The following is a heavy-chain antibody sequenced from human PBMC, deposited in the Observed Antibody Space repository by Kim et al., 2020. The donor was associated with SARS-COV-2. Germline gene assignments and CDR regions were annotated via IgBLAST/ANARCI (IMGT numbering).Heavy chain of an antibody. D-gene: IGHD6-13*01. CDR2: IKSKTDGGTT. CDR3: TTDSKAAAGATPVRSYYYGRDV. V-gene: IGHV3-15*01. J-gene: IGHJ6*02. CDR1: GFTFSNAW. Sequence: GGSLRLSCAASGFTFSNAWMSWVRQAPGKGLEWVGRIKSKTDGGTTDYAAPVKGRFTISRDDSKNTLYLQMNSLKTEDTAVYYCTTDSKAAAGATPVRSYYYGRDVWGQGTTVTVSS.